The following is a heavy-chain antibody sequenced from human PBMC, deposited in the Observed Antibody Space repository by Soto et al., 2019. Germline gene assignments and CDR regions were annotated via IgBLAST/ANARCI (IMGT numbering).Heavy chain of an antibody. CDR1: GFTFSSYD. CDR2: IGTAGDT. D-gene: IGHD3-3*01. V-gene: IGHV3-13*01. Sequence: LTCAASGFTFSSYDMHWVRQATGKGLEWVSAIGTAGDTYYPGSVKGRFTISRENAKNSLYLQMNSLRAEDTAVYYCARKANYDFWSGYYLDYYYYGMDVWGQGTTVTVSS. J-gene: IGHJ6*02. CDR3: ARKANYDFWSGYYLDYYYYGMDV.